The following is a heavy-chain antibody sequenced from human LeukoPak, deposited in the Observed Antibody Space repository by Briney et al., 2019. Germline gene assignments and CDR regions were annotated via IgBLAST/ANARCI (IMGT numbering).Heavy chain of an antibody. CDR2: ISWNSGSI. CDR3: AKDTNAYYYGSGSYYPY. J-gene: IGHJ4*02. Sequence: GGSLRLSCAASGFTFDDYAMHWVRQAPGKGLERVSGISWNSGSIGYADSVKGRFTISRDNAKNSLYLQMNSLRAEDTALYYCAKDTNAYYYGSGSYYPYWGQGTLVTVSS. CDR1: GFTFDDYA. D-gene: IGHD3-10*01. V-gene: IGHV3-9*01.